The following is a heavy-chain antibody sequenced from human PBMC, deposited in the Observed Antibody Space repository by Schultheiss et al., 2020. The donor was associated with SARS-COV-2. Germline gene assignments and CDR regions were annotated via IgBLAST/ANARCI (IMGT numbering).Heavy chain of an antibody. Sequence: GESLKISCKSSVHSFTGYNVHWVRQAPGQGLEWMGWSHPNTGATRYAQKFQGRVTLTWDTSIGTAYMELTGLRSDDTAFYYCASLGGPPIGFWGQGTLVTVSS. CDR3: ASLGGPPIGF. CDR1: VHSFTGYN. V-gene: IGHV1-2*02. CDR2: SHPNTGAT. J-gene: IGHJ4*02. D-gene: IGHD3-16*01.